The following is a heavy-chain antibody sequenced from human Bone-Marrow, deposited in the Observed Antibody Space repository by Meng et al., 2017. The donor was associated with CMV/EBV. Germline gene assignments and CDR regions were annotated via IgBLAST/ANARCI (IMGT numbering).Heavy chain of an antibody. D-gene: IGHD1-14*01. Sequence: ASVKVSCKASGYTFTNYDINWVRQATGQGLEWMGWMNPNSGNTGYAQKFQGRVTMTRDTSTSTAYMELSSLTSEDTAVYSCARREPDNYYAMDVWGQGTTVTVSS. CDR3: ARREPDNYYAMDV. J-gene: IGHJ6*02. CDR1: GYTFTNYD. V-gene: IGHV1-8*01. CDR2: MNPNSGNT.